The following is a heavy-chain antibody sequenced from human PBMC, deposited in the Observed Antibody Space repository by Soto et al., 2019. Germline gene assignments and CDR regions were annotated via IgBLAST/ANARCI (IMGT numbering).Heavy chain of an antibody. CDR1: GFLFNDYA. V-gene: IGHV3-23*01. CDR3: ARDLLSCSGGSCYSGSDY. D-gene: IGHD2-15*01. Sequence: GGSLRLSCAASGFLFNDYAMTWVRQAPGKGLEWGSAISGSGGSTYYADSVKGRFTISRDNSKNTLYLQMKSLRAEDAAVYYCARDLLSCSGGSCYSGSDYWGQGILVTVSS. CDR2: ISGSGGST. J-gene: IGHJ4*02.